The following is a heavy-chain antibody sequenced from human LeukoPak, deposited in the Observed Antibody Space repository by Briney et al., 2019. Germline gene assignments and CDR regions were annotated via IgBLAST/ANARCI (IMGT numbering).Heavy chain of an antibody. CDR3: AKGFRLNDFSFES. D-gene: IGHD2-21*02. Sequence: GGSLRLSCVASGFTLKAYAMHWVRQAPGKGLEWVAFIMYDGSSKSIGDSVKGRFSISRDNPSNTLYLETNSLRVEDTAVYYCAKGFRLNDFSFESWGQGTLVTVSS. V-gene: IGHV3-30*02. J-gene: IGHJ4*02. CDR1: GFTLKAYA. CDR2: IMYDGSSK.